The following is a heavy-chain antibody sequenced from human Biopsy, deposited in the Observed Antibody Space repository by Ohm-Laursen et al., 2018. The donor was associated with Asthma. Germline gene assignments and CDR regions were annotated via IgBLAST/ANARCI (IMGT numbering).Heavy chain of an antibody. CDR3: ARKAGSCISRTCYSLDF. CDR1: GGTFNTYV. V-gene: IGHV1-69*13. CDR2: INPVFGTT. D-gene: IGHD2-2*01. Sequence: SVKASCRSLGGTFNTYVIGWVRQAPGQGLEWMGGINPVFGTTTYPQKFQDRVTITADDSTITVYMELSSLRSEDTAVYYCARKAGSCISRTCYSLDFWGQGTLVTVSS. J-gene: IGHJ4*02.